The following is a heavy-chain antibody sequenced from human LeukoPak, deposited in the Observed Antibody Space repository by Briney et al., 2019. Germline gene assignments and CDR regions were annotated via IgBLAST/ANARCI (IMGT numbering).Heavy chain of an antibody. J-gene: IGHJ3*02. D-gene: IGHD5-18*01. CDR1: GFTFSGYA. Sequence: GGSLRLSCAASGFTFSGYAMSWVRQAPGKGLEWVSGISASGGSTYYADSVKGRFTISRDNSKNTLYLQMNSLRAEDTAVYYCAKVDPRGRGNNLDAFHIWGQGTMVTVSS. CDR3: AKVDPRGRGNNLDAFHI. V-gene: IGHV3-23*01. CDR2: ISASGGST.